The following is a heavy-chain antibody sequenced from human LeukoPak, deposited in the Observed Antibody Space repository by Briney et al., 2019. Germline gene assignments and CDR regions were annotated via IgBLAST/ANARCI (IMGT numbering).Heavy chain of an antibody. CDR1: GDSISNYY. CDR3: ARGYYDTSAFSNPFDF. V-gene: IGHV4-4*09. CDR2: IHTSGST. D-gene: IGHD3-22*01. J-gene: IGHJ4*02. Sequence: PSETLSLTCTVSGDSISNYYWSWIRQTPGKGLEWIGYIHTSGSTYYNPFLKSRVTISVDTSKNQFSLKLSSVTAADTAVYYCARGYYDTSAFSNPFDFWGQGTLVTVSS.